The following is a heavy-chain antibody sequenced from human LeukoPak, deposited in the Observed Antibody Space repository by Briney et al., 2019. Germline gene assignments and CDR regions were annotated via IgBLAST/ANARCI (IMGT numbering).Heavy chain of an antibody. D-gene: IGHD2-15*01. Sequence: PSETLSLTCTVSGCSIISYHWSWIRQPPGKGLEWIGHIFYSGSTNYNPSLKSRVTISVDTSNNQFSLKLNSVTAADTAVYYCARDTPWGGPNLPDAFDIWGQGTMVTVSS. CDR2: IFYSGST. J-gene: IGHJ3*02. CDR3: ARDTPWGGPNLPDAFDI. V-gene: IGHV4-59*01. CDR1: GCSIISYH.